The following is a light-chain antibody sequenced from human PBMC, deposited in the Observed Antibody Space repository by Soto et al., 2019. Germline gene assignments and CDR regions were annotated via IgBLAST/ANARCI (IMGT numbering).Light chain of an antibody. CDR2: GAS. V-gene: IGKV3-20*01. Sequence: EIVLTQSPGTLSLSPGERATLSCRASQTVSTNYLAWYQQKPGQAPRLLIYGASSRATGIPDRFSGSGSGTDFILTISRLEPEDCAVYYCQQYGSSPRTFGQGTKLEIK. CDR3: QQYGSSPRT. CDR1: QTVSTNY. J-gene: IGKJ2*01.